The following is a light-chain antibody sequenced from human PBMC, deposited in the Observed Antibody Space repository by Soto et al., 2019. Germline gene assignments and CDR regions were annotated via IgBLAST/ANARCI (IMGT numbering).Light chain of an antibody. CDR1: SGNIGNFNF. CDR2: EVS. V-gene: IGLV2-14*01. J-gene: IGLJ1*01. Sequence: QSALTQPASVSGSPGQSITISCTGTSGNIGNFNFVSWYQQHPGKAPKLMIYEVSNRPSGFSDRFSGCKSGNTASLTISGLQAEDEADYYCSSYITTNSRVFGTGTTVTVL. CDR3: SSYITTNSRV.